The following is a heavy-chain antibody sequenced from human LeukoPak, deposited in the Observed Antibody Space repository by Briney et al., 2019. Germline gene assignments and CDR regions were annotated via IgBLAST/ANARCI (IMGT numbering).Heavy chain of an antibody. CDR2: IKQDGSEK. D-gene: IGHD5-12*01. V-gene: IGHV3-7*03. CDR3: AKFTPVGGGYDRASIDY. J-gene: IGHJ4*02. Sequence: PGGSLRLSCAASGFTFDTYWMSWVRQAPGKGLEWVANIKQDGSEKDYVDSVKGRFTISRDNAKNSLYLQMNSLRAEDTAVYYCAKFTPVGGGYDRASIDYWGQGTLVTVSS. CDR1: GFTFDTYW.